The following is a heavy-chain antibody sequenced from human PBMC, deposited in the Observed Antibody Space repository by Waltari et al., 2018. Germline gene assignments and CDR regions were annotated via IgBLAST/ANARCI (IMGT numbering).Heavy chain of an antibody. D-gene: IGHD7-27*01. V-gene: IGHV3-23*01. CDR2: ISGSGGSP. CDR1: GFTFSSYA. CDR3: AKENLDWGRFDY. J-gene: IGHJ4*02. Sequence: EVQLLESGGGLVQPGGSLRLSCAASGFTFSSYAMSWVRQAPGKGLEWVSAISGSGGSPYSADSVKGRFTISRDNSKNTLYLQMNSLRAEDTAIYYCAKENLDWGRFDYWGQGTLVTVSS.